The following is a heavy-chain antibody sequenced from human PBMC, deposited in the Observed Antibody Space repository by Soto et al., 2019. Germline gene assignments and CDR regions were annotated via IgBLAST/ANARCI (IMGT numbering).Heavy chain of an antibody. Sequence: EVQLVESGGGLVQPGGSLRLSCAASGFTFSSYEMNWVRQAPGKGLEWVSYISSSGSTIYYADSVKGRFTISRDNAKNSLYLQMNSLRAEDTAVYYCATSSGALAASFPYYFDYWGHGTLVTVSS. CDR3: ATSSGALAASFPYYFDY. J-gene: IGHJ4*01. D-gene: IGHD6-19*01. V-gene: IGHV3-48*03. CDR1: GFTFSSYE. CDR2: ISSSGSTI.